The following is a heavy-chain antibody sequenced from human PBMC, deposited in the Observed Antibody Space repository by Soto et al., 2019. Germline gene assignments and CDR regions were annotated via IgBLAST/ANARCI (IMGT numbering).Heavy chain of an antibody. Sequence: GGSLRLSCAASGFTFSSYAMSWVRQAPGKGLEWVSAISGSGGSTYYADSVKGRFTISRDNSKSTLYLQMNSLRAEDTAVYYCAKDKQAYYDFWSGYYESDYWGQGTLVTVSS. V-gene: IGHV3-23*01. J-gene: IGHJ4*02. CDR1: GFTFSSYA. D-gene: IGHD3-3*01. CDR3: AKDKQAYYDFWSGYYESDY. CDR2: ISGSGGST.